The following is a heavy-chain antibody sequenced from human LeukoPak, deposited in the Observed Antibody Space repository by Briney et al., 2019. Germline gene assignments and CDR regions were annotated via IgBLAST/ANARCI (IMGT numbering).Heavy chain of an antibody. CDR2: ISSSSSYI. CDR3: ARDVTVVTPLDY. CDR1: GFTFSSYS. V-gene: IGHV3-21*06. Sequence: GGSLRLSCAASGFTFSSYSMNWVRQAPGKGLEWVSSISSSSSYIYYADSMKGRFTISRDNAKNSLYLQMNSLRAEDTAVYYCARDVTVVTPLDYWGQGTLVTVSS. D-gene: IGHD4-23*01. J-gene: IGHJ4*02.